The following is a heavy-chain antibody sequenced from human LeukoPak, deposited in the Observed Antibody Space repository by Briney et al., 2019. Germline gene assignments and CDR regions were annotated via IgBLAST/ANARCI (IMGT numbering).Heavy chain of an antibody. CDR2: IKEDGSEK. CDR1: GFTFSTSW. D-gene: IGHD3-16*01. J-gene: IGHJ4*02. Sequence: GGSLRLSCAASGFTFSTSWMSWVRQAPGKGLEWVANIKEDGSEKWYMDSVKGRFTISRDNAKNSLYLQMNSLRAEDTAVFYCAKGDYFDYGGQGTLVTVSS. V-gene: IGHV3-7*01. CDR3: AKGDYFDY.